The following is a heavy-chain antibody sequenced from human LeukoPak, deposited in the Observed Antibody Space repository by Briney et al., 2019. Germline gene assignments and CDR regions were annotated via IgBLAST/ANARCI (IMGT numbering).Heavy chain of an antibody. CDR3: ARAVPEDDFWSGFDY. V-gene: IGHV3-21*01. CDR2: ISSSSSYI. Sequence: GGSLRLSCAASGFTLSNYWMSWVRQAPGKGLEWVSSISSSSSYIYYADSVKGRFTISRDNAKNSLYLQMNSLRAEDTAVYYCARAVPEDDFWSGFDYWGQGTLVTVSS. J-gene: IGHJ4*02. D-gene: IGHD3-3*01. CDR1: GFTLSNYW.